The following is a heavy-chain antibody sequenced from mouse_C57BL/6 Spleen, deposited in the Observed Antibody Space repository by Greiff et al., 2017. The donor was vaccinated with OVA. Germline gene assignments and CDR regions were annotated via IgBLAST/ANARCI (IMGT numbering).Heavy chain of an antibody. CDR2: IHPNSGST. Sequence: QVQLQQPGAELVKPGASVKLSCKASGYTFTSYWMHWVKQRPGQGLEWIGMIHPNSGSTNYNEKFKSEATLTVDKSSSTAYMQLSCLTSEDSAIYYCARDYYGYDDAMDYWGQGTSVTVSS. J-gene: IGHJ4*01. V-gene: IGHV1-64*01. D-gene: IGHD2-2*01. CDR3: ARDYYGYDDAMDY. CDR1: GYTFTSYW.